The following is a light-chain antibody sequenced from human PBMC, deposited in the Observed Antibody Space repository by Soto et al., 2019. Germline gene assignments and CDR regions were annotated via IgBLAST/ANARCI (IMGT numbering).Light chain of an antibody. J-gene: IGLJ2*01. CDR3: SSYEGTKNFGV. CDR1: SSDVGGYNY. Sequence: QSALTQPPSASGSPGQSVTISCTGTSSDVGGYNYVSWYQQHPGKVPKLLIYEVSERPSGVPDRFSGSKSGNTASLTVSGLQAEDEADYYCSSYEGTKNFGVFGGGTKLTVL. CDR2: EVS. V-gene: IGLV2-8*01.